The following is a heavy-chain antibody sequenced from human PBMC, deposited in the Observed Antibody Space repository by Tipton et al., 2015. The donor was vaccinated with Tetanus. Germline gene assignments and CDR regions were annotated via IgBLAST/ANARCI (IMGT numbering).Heavy chain of an antibody. V-gene: IGHV3-9*01. CDR3: AKDQADDTTAIWYFDL. J-gene: IGHJ2*01. Sequence: SLRLSCAASGFTFDDYAMRWVRQAPGKGLEWVSGISWNSGSIGYADSVKGRFTISRDNAKNSLYLQMNSLRAEDTALYYCAKDQADDTTAIWYFDLWGRGTLVTVSS. CDR1: GFTFDDYA. D-gene: IGHD2/OR15-2a*01. CDR2: ISWNSGSI.